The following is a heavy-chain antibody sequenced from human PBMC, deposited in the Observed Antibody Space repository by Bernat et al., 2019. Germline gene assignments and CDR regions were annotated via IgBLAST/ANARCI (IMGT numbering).Heavy chain of an antibody. J-gene: IGHJ4*02. CDR2: IWYDGSNK. CDR1: GFTFSSYG. Sequence: QVQLVESGGGVVQPGRSLRLSCAASGFTFSSYGMHWVRQAPGKGLEWVAVIWYDGSNKYYADSVKGRFTISRDNSKNTLYLQMNSLRAEDTAVYYCARDLYGDSSLDYWGQGTLVTVSS. V-gene: IGHV3-33*01. D-gene: IGHD4-17*01. CDR3: ARDLYGDSSLDY.